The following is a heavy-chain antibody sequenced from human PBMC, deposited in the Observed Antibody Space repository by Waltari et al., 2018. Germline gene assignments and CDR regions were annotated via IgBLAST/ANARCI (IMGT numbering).Heavy chain of an antibody. CDR3: ARGGLVATTEFDY. CDR2: MNPNSGNT. CDR1: GYTFTSYD. J-gene: IGHJ4*02. Sequence: QVQLVQSGAEVKKPGASVKVSCTASGYTFTSYDINVVPPATGQGLEWMGWMNPNSGNTGYAQKFQGRVTMTRNTSISTAYMELSSLRSEDTAVYYCARGGLVATTEFDYWGQGTLVTVSS. D-gene: IGHD5-12*01. V-gene: IGHV1-8*01.